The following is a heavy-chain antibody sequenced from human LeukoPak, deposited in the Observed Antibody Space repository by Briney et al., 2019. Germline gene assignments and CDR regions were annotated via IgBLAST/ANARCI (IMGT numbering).Heavy chain of an antibody. J-gene: IGHJ4*02. V-gene: IGHV1-8*01. CDR2: MNPNSGXX. CDR1: GYTFTSYD. CDR3: ARRVSYGDFDY. Sequence: ASVKVSCKASGYTFTSYDVNXXRXXTGXXXXWMGWMNPNSGXXXXXQKFQGRVXXTRNTSISTAYMQLSSLRSEDTAVYYCARRVSYGDFDYWGQGTLVTVSS. D-gene: IGHD4-17*01.